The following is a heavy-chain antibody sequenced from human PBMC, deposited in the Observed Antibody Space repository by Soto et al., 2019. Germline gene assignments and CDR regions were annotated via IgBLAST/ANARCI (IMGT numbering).Heavy chain of an antibody. D-gene: IGHD2-2*01. CDR1: GYTFPNYG. CDR3: ARVVPGAEAWFGP. J-gene: IGHJ5*02. CDR2: ISLYSDGT. V-gene: IGHV1-18*01. Sequence: ASVKFSCKTSGYTFPNYGITWVRQAPGQPLEWLGWISLYSDGTNYAQKFQGRVSMTTDTSTTTAYMELRSLRSDDTAVYYCARVVPGAEAWFGPWGQGTLVTVSS.